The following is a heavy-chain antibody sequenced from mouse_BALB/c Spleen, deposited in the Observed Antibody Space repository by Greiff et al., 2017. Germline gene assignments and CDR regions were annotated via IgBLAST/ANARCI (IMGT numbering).Heavy chain of an antibody. D-gene: IGHD1-1*01. Sequence: DVHLVESGGGLVQPGGSRKLSCAASGFTFSSFGMHWVRQAPEKGLEWVAYISSGSSTIYYADTVKGRFTISRDNPKNTLFLQMTSLRSEDTAMYYCARCGSSRYWYFDVWGAGTTVTVSS. CDR1: GFTFSSFG. CDR2: ISSGSSTI. CDR3: ARCGSSRYWYFDV. V-gene: IGHV5-17*02. J-gene: IGHJ1*01.